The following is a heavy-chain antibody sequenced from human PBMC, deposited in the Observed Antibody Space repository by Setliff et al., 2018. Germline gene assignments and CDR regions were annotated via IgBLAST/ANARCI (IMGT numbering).Heavy chain of an antibody. V-gene: IGHV1-18*01. CDR2: ISGYNGYT. Sequence: ASVKVSCKAFGYTFAKYGTSWVRQAPGQGLEWMGWISGYNGYTVYAQKLQGSVTLTTDTSTGTAYMEVRSLRSDDTAQYYCVRDRAAIVVGPPTAAFDIWGQGTMVTVSS. J-gene: IGHJ3*02. CDR3: VRDRAAIVVGPPTAAFDI. CDR1: GYTFAKYG. D-gene: IGHD2-2*01.